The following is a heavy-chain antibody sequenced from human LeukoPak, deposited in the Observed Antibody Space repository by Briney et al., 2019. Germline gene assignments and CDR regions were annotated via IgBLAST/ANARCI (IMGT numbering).Heavy chain of an antibody. V-gene: IGHV3-23*01. D-gene: IGHD6-19*01. CDR2: INSGGAT. CDR1: GFTFRSYA. J-gene: IGHJ4*02. CDR3: AKAQKYTSDLDY. Sequence: GGSLRLPCAASGFTFRSYAMSWVRQAPGKGLEWVSAINSGGATSYADSVKGRFTISRDTSKYTLYLQMNSLRAEDTAVYYCAKAQKYTSDLDYWGQGTLVTVSS.